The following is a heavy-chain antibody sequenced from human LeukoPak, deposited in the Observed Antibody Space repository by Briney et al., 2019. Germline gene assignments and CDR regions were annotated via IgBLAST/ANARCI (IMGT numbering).Heavy chain of an antibody. CDR1: GASISSYY. Sequence: SETLSLTCTVSGASISSYYWSWIRQHPGKGLEWIGYIYYSGSTYYNPSLKSRVTISVDTSKNQFSLKLSSVTAADTAVYYCARQGSGGDWFDPWGQGTLVTVSS. V-gene: IGHV4-59*06. CDR2: IYYSGST. D-gene: IGHD1-14*01. J-gene: IGHJ5*02. CDR3: ARQGSGGDWFDP.